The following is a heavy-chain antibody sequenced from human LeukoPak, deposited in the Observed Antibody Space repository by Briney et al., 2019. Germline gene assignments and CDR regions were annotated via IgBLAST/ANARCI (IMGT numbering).Heavy chain of an antibody. CDR2: INPNSGGT. D-gene: IGHD2/OR15-2a*01. CDR3: ASGGISFDY. Sequence: ASVKVSCKASEYTFTGYSIHWVRQAPGQGLEWMGWINPNSGGTNYAQKFQGRVTMTRDTSISTAYMELSSLISDDTAMYYCASGGISFDYWGQGTLVTVSS. V-gene: IGHV1-2*02. CDR1: EYTFTGYS. J-gene: IGHJ4*02.